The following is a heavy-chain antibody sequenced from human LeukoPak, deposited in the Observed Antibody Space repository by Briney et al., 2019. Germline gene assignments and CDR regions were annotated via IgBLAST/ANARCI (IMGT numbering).Heavy chain of an antibody. CDR3: ESSIRITMTPY. CDR2: INHSGST. CDR1: GGSFSGYY. Sequence: PSETLSLTCAVYGGSFSGYYWSWIRQPPGKGLEWIGEINHSGSTNYNPSLKSRVTISVDTSKNQFSLKLSSVTAADTAVYYCESSIRITMTPYWGQGTLVTVSS. J-gene: IGHJ4*02. V-gene: IGHV4-34*01. D-gene: IGHD3-22*01.